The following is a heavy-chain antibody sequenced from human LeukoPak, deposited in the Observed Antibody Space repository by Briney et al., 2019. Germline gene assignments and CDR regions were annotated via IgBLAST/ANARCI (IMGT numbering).Heavy chain of an antibody. Sequence: GGSLSLSCAASGFTFSSYAMSWVRQAPGKGLEWVSAISGSGGSTYYADSVKGRFTISRDNSKNTLYLQMNSLRAEDTAVYYCAKEVGYCSSTSCHDAFDIWGQWTMVTVSS. CDR1: GFTFSSYA. J-gene: IGHJ3*02. CDR2: ISGSGGST. CDR3: AKEVGYCSSTSCHDAFDI. D-gene: IGHD2-2*01. V-gene: IGHV3-23*01.